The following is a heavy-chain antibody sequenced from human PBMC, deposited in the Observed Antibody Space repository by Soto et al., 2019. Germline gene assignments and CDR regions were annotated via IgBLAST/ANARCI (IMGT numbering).Heavy chain of an antibody. CDR3: ARERTSVVTQAYFDV. CDR1: GGSISSGGYY. J-gene: IGHJ4*02. D-gene: IGHD2-21*02. V-gene: IGHV4-31*03. Sequence: TLSLTCTVSGGSISSGGYYWSWIRQHPGKGLEWIGYIYYSGSTYYNPSLKSRVTISVDTSKNQFSLKLSSVTAADTAVYYCARERTSVVTQAYFDVWGPGSLVTVSS. CDR2: IYYSGST.